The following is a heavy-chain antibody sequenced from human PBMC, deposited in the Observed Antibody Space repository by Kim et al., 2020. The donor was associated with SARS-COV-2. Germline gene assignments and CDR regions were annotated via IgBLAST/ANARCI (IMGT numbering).Heavy chain of an antibody. V-gene: IGHV4-34*01. CDR3: ARGGYSQWLVYYYGMDV. J-gene: IGHJ6*02. Sequence: LKSRVTISVDTSKNQFSLKLSSVTAADTAVYYCARGGYSQWLVYYYGMDVWGQGTTVTVSS. D-gene: IGHD6-19*01.